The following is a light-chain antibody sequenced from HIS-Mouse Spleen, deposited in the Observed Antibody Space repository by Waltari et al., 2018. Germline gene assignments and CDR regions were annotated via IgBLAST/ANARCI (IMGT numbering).Light chain of an antibody. V-gene: IGLV2-23*01. CDR1: SSDVGSHNF. Sequence: QSALTQPASVSGSPGQSITIPCTGTSSDVGSHNFFSWYQQHPGKAPKLMIYEGSKRPSGVSNRFSGSKSGNTASLTISGLQAEDEADYYCCSYAGSSTWVFGGGTKLTVL. J-gene: IGLJ3*02. CDR2: EGS. CDR3: CSYAGSSTWV.